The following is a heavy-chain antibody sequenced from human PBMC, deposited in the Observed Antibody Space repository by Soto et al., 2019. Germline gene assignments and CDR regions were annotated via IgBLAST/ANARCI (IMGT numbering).Heavy chain of an antibody. J-gene: IGHJ4*02. V-gene: IGHV3-23*01. CDR3: AKSYGDYVWLWDY. Sequence: EVQLLESGGGLVQPGGSLRLSCAASGFTFSSYAMSWVRQAPGKGQEWVSAISGSGGSTYYADSVKGRFTISRDNSKNTLYLQMNSLRAEDTAVYYCAKSYGDYVWLWDYWGQGTLVTVSS. CDR2: ISGSGGST. CDR1: GFTFSSYA. D-gene: IGHD4-17*01.